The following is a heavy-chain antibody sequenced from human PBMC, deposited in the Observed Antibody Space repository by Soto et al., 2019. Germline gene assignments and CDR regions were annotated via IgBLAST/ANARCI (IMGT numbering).Heavy chain of an antibody. J-gene: IGHJ4*02. V-gene: IGHV4-59*01. CDR1: GGSISSYY. CDR2: IYYSGST. Sequence: SETLSLTCSVSGGSISSYYWSWIRQPPGKGLEWIGYIYYSGSTNYNPSLKSRVPISVDTSKNQFSLKLSSVTAADTAVYYCARWGTGARTFDYWGQGTLVTVSS. CDR3: ARWGTGARTFDY. D-gene: IGHD1-1*01.